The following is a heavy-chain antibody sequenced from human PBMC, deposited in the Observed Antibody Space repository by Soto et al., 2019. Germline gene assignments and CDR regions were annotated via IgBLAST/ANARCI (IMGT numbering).Heavy chain of an antibody. D-gene: IGHD3-22*01. CDR2: IYYSGST. J-gene: IGHJ6*02. Sequence: SSETLSLTCTVSGGSVSSGSYYWSWIRQPPGKGLEWIGYIYYSGSTNYNPSLKSRVTISVDTSKNQFSLKLSSVTAADTAVYYCARDMYYYDSSGYYEGLYYYYGMDVWGQGTTVTVSS. CDR3: ARDMYYYDSSGYYEGLYYYYGMDV. CDR1: GGSVSSGSYY. V-gene: IGHV4-61*01.